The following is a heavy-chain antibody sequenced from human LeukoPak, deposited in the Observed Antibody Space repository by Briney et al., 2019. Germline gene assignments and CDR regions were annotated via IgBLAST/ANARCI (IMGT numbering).Heavy chain of an antibody. D-gene: IGHD2-2*03. V-gene: IGHV4-30-2*01. J-gene: IGHJ4*02. CDR3: ARELDGFAY. CDR2: ISHSGST. Sequence: SQTLSLTCAVSGGSISSGGYYWSWIRQPPGKGLEWIGYISHSGSTYYNPSLRSRVTISVDWSKNQFSLKLSSVTAADTAVYYCARELDGFAYWGQGTLVTVSS. CDR1: GGSISSGGYY.